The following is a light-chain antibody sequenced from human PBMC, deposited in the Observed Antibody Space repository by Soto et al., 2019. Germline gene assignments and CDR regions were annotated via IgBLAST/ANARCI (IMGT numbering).Light chain of an antibody. CDR3: QQSYSTPVS. J-gene: IGKJ5*01. Sequence: DIVMTQSPDSLAVSLGDRTTINCRSSQRVLSSSNNENYLAWYQQKPGQAPKLLIYWASTRESGVPDRFIGNGSGTDFTLTISSLQADDVAGYYCQQSYSTPVSFGQGTRLEIK. CDR2: WAS. V-gene: IGKV4-1*01. CDR1: QRVLSSSNNENY.